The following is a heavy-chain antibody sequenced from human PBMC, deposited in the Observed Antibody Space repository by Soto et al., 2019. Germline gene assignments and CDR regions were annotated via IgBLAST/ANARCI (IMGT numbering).Heavy chain of an antibody. CDR3: ARGLYTPLNWFDP. J-gene: IGHJ5*02. V-gene: IGHV1-69-2*01. CDR1: GYPFSDFY. D-gene: IGHD2-15*01. Sequence: EVQLVQSGAEVKKPGATLKISCKVSGYPFSDFYIHWVQQAPGKGLQWMGLIDPSDGETMNAEKFQGRVTITAGASTDTAYMELSSLKSEDTAVYYCARGLYTPLNWFDPWAQGTLVTVSS. CDR2: IDPSDGET.